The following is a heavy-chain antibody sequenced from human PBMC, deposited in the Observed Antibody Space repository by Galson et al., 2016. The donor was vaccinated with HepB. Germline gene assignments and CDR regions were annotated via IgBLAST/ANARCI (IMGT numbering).Heavy chain of an antibody. CDR3: ASSGGFGSGTYYVY. CDR2: IWYDGSKK. CDR1: GFTFSTYA. V-gene: IGHV3-33*01. Sequence: SLRLSCAASGFTFSTYAMHWVRQAPGEGLEWVAVIWYDGSKKKYADAVKGRFTISRDNSKNTLYLQMNSLRAEDTAVYYCASSGGFGSGTYYVYWGQGTLVTVSS. J-gene: IGHJ4*02. D-gene: IGHD3-10*01.